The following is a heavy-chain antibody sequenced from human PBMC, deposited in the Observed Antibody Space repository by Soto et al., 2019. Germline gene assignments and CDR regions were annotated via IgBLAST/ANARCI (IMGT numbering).Heavy chain of an antibody. CDR1: GGSFSGYY. D-gene: IGHD2-2*01. V-gene: IGHV4-34*01. CDR3: ARGYARNFAS. Sequence: QVQLQQWGAGLLKPSETLSLTCAVYGGSFSGYYWNWIRQPPGKGLEWIGEINHSGSTNYNPSLTTGVTISVDTSKTQSSLKLNSVAAAVTAVYYWARGYARNFASWGPGTLVTVAS. CDR2: INHSGST. J-gene: IGHJ4*02.